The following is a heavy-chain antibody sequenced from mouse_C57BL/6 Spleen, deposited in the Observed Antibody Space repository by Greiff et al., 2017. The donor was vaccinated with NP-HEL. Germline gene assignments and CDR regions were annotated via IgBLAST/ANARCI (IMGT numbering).Heavy chain of an antibody. CDR2: IDPETGGT. J-gene: IGHJ3*01. V-gene: IGHV1-15*01. Sequence: QVQLKQSGAELVRPGASVTLSCKASGYTFTDYEMHWVKQTPVHGLEWIGAIDPETGGTAYNQKFKGKAILTADKSSSTAYMELRSLTSEDSAVYYCTRKPYYYGSSLWGQGTLVTVSA. CDR1: GYTFTDYE. CDR3: TRKPYYYGSSL. D-gene: IGHD1-1*01.